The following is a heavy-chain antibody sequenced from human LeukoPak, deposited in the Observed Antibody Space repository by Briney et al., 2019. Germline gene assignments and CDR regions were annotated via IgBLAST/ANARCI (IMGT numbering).Heavy chain of an antibody. D-gene: IGHD2-15*01. CDR1: GYTFTRFG. V-gene: IGHV1-18*01. CDR2: ISVYNGKT. CDR3: ARDSADCSGGSCYSAEYLQH. Sequence: ASVKVSCKVFGYTFTRFGISWARQAPGQGLEWMGWISVYNGKTSYAQKFQGRVTMTTDMSTNTAYMELRSLRSDDTAVYFCARDSADCSGGSCYSAEYLQHWGQGTLVTVSS. J-gene: IGHJ1*01.